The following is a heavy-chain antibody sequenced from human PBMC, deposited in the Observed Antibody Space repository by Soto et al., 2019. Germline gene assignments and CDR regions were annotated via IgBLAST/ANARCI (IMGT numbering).Heavy chain of an antibody. CDR2: VYYRGRS. V-gene: IGHV4-39*01. CDR1: GGSVSNSNYY. D-gene: IGHD2-8*01. J-gene: IGHJ4*02. Sequence: SENLSLTCTVSGGSVSNSNYYWGWIRQSPGKGLEWIGSVYYRGRSYSKSSVKSRVTISVDTSKNQFSLNLNSVTASDTAVYFCVSQRTSVLTQAYFDYWGPGALVTVSS. CDR3: VSQRTSVLTQAYFDY.